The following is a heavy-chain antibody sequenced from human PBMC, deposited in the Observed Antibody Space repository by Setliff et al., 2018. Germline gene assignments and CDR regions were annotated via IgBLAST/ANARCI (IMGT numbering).Heavy chain of an antibody. J-gene: IGHJ6*02. CDR2: IYHSGYT. D-gene: IGHD3-10*01. Sequence: SETLSLTCTVSGGSISPYYWSWIRQPPGKGLEWIGYIYHSGYTSYNPSLKSRVTVSVDTSKNQFSLKLSSVTAADTAVYYCARSSSGSPHYYYAMDVWGQGTTVTVSS. V-gene: IGHV4-59*12. CDR3: ARSSSGSPHYYYAMDV. CDR1: GGSISPYY.